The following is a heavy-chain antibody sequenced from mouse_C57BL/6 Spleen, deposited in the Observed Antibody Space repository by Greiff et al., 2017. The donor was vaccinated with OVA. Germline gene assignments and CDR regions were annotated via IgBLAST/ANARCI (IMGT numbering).Heavy chain of an antibody. D-gene: IGHD1-1*01. CDR1: GYTFTSYW. V-gene: IGHV1-69*01. CDR3: ARWNYYGSSYDYAMDY. Sequence: GAERGRQGEEVTRSCKASGYTFTSYWMHWVKQRPGQGLEWIGEIDPSDSYTNYNQKFKGKSTLTVDKSSSTAYRQLSRLTSEDSAVYYCARWNYYGSSYDYAMDYWGQGTSVTVSS. CDR2: IDPSDSYT. J-gene: IGHJ4*01.